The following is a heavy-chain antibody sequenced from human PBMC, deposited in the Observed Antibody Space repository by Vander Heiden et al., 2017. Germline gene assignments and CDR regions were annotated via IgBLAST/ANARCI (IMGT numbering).Heavy chain of an antibody. CDR1: GFTFSRYW. D-gene: IGHD3-10*01. V-gene: IGHV3-7*01. CDR3: ARDSEVRGSPEFDY. Sequence: EVQLVVSGGGLVQPGGPLRLSCAASGFTFSRYWMSWVSQAPGKGLEWVANIKQDGSEKYYVDSVKGRFTISRDNAKNSLYLQVNSLRADDTAVYYCARDSEVRGSPEFDYWGQGTLVTVSS. CDR2: IKQDGSEK. J-gene: IGHJ4*02.